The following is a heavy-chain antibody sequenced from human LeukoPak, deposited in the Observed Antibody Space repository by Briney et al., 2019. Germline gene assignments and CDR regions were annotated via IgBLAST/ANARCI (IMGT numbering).Heavy chain of an antibody. CDR2: IYYSGST. J-gene: IGHJ5*02. CDR1: GGSISSGGYY. CDR3: ATTAAAGTRLAWFDP. D-gene: IGHD6-13*01. Sequence: SQTLSLTCTVSGGSISSGGYYWSWIRQHPGKGLEWIGYIYYSGSTNYNPSLKSRVTISLDKSKNQFSLKLSSVTAADTAVYYCATTAAAGTRLAWFDPWGQGTLVTVSS. V-gene: IGHV4-31*09.